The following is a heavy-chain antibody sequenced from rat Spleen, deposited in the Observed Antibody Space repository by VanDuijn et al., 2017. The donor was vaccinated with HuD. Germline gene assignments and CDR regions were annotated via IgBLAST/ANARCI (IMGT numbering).Heavy chain of an antibody. V-gene: IGHV5-20*01. D-gene: IGHD1-2*01. CDR2: IRHDGGST. J-gene: IGHJ1*01. CDR1: GFTFSDYY. CDR3: TTGDYGNYYSSPYWYFDF. Sequence: EVQLVESDGGLVQPGRSLKLSCAASGFTFSDYYMAWVRQAPTKGLEWVASIRHDGGSTYYRDSVKGRFTISRDNAKSSLYLQMDSLRSEDTATYYCTTGDYGNYYSSPYWYFDFWGPGTMVTVSS.